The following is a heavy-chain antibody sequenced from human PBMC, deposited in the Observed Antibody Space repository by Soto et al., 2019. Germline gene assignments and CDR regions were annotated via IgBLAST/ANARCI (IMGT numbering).Heavy chain of an antibody. CDR1: GGSFSGYY. CDR2: INHSGST. V-gene: IGHV4-34*01. J-gene: IGHJ5*02. CDR3: ARGYRYYDFWSGYSVGFDP. D-gene: IGHD3-3*01. Sequence: PSETLSLTCAVYGGSFSGYYWSWIRQPPGKGLEWIGEINHSGSTNYNPSLKSRVTISVDTSKNQFSLKLSSVTAADTAVYYCARGYRYYDFWSGYSVGFDPWGQGTLVTVSS.